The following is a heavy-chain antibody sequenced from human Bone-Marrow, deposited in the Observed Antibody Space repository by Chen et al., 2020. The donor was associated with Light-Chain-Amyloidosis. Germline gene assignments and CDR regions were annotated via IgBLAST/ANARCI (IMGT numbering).Heavy chain of an antibody. J-gene: IGHJ4*02. D-gene: IGHD3-16*01. CDR2: IWYDGSNK. CDR1: GFTFSNYG. Sequence: QVQLVESGGGVVQPGTSLRLSCAASGFTFSNYGMHWVRQAPGKGLEWVAVIWYDGSNKYYADSVKGRFTISSDNSKNTLYLQMNSLRAEDTAVYYCARPWGELWSNFDYWGQGTLVTVSS. CDR3: ARPWGELWSNFDY. V-gene: IGHV3-33*01.